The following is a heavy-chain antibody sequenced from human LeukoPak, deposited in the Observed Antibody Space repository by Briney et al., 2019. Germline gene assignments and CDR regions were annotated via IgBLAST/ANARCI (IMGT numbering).Heavy chain of an antibody. CDR2: ISSGSITI. V-gene: IGHV3-48*02. CDR1: GFTFSSYS. CDR3: ARDARGSNIPFDY. Sequence: PGGSLRLSCAASGFTFSSYSMNWVRQAPGKGLEWVSYISSGSITIYYADSVKGRFTISRDNAKNSLYLQMNSLRDEDTAVYFCARDARGSNIPFDYWGQGTLVTVSS. D-gene: IGHD1-26*01. J-gene: IGHJ4*02.